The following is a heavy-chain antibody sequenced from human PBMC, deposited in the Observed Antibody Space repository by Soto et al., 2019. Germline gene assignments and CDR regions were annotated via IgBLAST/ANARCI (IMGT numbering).Heavy chain of an antibody. CDR2: ISYDGSNK. Sequence: GWSLRLSCAASGFTFSSYAMHWVRQAPGKGLGWVAVISYDGSNKYYADSVKGRFTISRDNSKNTLYLQMNSLRAEDTAVYYCARVEDIVVVVAAISSWGQGTLVTVSS. CDR1: GFTFSSYA. CDR3: ARVEDIVVVVAAISS. D-gene: IGHD2-15*01. V-gene: IGHV3-30-3*01. J-gene: IGHJ5*02.